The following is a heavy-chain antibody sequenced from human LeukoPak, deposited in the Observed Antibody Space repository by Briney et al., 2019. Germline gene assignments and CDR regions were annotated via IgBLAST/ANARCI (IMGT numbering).Heavy chain of an antibody. CDR1: GGSISSYY. J-gene: IGHJ4*02. D-gene: IGHD6-13*01. V-gene: IGHV4-59*12. CDR2: IYYSGST. CDR3: AREAAAAGTKPLDY. Sequence: SETLSLTCTVSGGSISSYYWSWIRQPPGKGLEWIGYIYYSGSTNYNPSLKSRVTISVDKSKNQFSLKLSSVTAADTAVYYCAREAAAAGTKPLDYWGQGTLVTVSS.